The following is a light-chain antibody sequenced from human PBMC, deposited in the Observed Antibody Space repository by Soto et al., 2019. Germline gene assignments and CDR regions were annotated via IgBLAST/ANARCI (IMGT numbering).Light chain of an antibody. CDR1: SSDVGGYSY. Sequence: QSALTQPASVSGSPGQSITISCTGTSSDVGGYSYVSWYQQHPGKAPKLMIYDVSNRPSGVSNRFSGSKSGNTASLTISGLQAEDEADYHCSSYTASSTVVFGGGTKVTVL. J-gene: IGLJ2*01. CDR2: DVS. V-gene: IGLV2-14*03. CDR3: SSYTASSTVV.